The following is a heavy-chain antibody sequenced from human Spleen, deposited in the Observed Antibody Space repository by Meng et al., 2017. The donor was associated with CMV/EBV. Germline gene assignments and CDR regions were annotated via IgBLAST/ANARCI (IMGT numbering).Heavy chain of an antibody. CDR1: GYSISSGYY. Sequence: SETLSLTCTVSGYSISSGYYWGWIRQPPGKGLEWIGSIYHSGSTYYNPSLKSRVTISVDTSKNQFSLKLSSVTAADTAVYYCARVGNWGLNDYWGQGTLVTVSS. CDR3: ARVGNWGLNDY. V-gene: IGHV4-38-2*02. J-gene: IGHJ4*02. CDR2: IYHSGST. D-gene: IGHD3-16*01.